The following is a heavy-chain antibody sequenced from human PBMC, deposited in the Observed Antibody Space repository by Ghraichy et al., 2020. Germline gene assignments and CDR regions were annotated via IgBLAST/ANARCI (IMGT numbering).Heavy chain of an antibody. CDR1: GFTFSSYA. CDR3: AKDRAIFGVVIRIDY. Sequence: GGSLRLSCAASGFTFSSYAMSWVRQAPGKGLEWVSAISGSGGSTYYADSVKGRFTISRDNSKNTLYLQMNSLRAEDTAVYYCAKDRAIFGVVIRIDYWGQGTLVTVSS. CDR2: ISGSGGST. V-gene: IGHV3-23*01. D-gene: IGHD3-3*01. J-gene: IGHJ4*02.